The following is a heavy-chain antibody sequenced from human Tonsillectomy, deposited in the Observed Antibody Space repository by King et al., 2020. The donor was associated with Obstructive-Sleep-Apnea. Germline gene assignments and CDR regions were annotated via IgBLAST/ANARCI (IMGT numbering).Heavy chain of an antibody. V-gene: IGHV4-59*08. J-gene: IGHJ4*02. Sequence: QLQESGPGLVKPSETLSVTCTVSGDSISNYYWSWIRQPPGKGLEWIGYMYYSGNTNYNPSLTSRVTISVDTSKIQFSLRLSSVTAADTAVYYCARHRGVEDYGGYGDYFDYWGQGTLVTVSS. CDR3: ARHRGVEDYGGYGDYFDY. D-gene: IGHD5-12*01. CDR1: GDSISNYY. CDR2: MYYSGNT.